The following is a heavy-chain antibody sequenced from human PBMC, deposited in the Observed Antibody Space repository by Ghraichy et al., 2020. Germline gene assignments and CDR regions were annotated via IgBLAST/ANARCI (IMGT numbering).Heavy chain of an antibody. CDR1: GGTFSAYF. CDR2: SNHSGIA. D-gene: IGHD4-17*01. J-gene: IGHJ4*02. Sequence: SETLSLTCIVSGGTFSAYFWNWIRQSPGKGLEWIGDSNHSGIANYNPSLKSRATISVDASKNQFSLRVTSVTAADTAIYYCAATMGEDYGDYLAYWGQGAPVTVSS. V-gene: IGHV4-34*08. CDR3: AATMGEDYGDYLAY.